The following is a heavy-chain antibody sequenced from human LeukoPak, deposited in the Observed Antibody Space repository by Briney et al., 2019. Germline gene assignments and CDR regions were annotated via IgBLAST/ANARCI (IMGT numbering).Heavy chain of an antibody. Sequence: GRSLRLSCAASGFTFSSYGMHWVRQAPGKGLEWVAVISYDGSNKYYADSVKGRFTISRDNSKNTLYLQMNSLRAEDTAVYYCAKDGIAYYDFWSGPHYYGMDVWGQGTTVTVSS. CDR1: GFTFSSYG. J-gene: IGHJ6*02. CDR3: AKDGIAYYDFWSGPHYYGMDV. V-gene: IGHV3-30*18. CDR2: ISYDGSNK. D-gene: IGHD3-3*01.